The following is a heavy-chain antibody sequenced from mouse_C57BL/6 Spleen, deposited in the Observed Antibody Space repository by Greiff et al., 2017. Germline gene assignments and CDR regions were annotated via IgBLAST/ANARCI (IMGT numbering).Heavy chain of an antibody. CDR3: ERQDSAGYLDY. CDR1: GFTFSDYG. D-gene: IGHD3-2*02. J-gene: IGHJ2*01. V-gene: IGHV5-15*01. Sequence: EVQGVESGGGLVQPGGSLKLSCAASGFTFSDYGMAWVRQAPRKGPEWVAFISNLAYSIYYADTVTGRFTISRENAKNTLYLGMSSLRSEDTAMYYCERQDSAGYLDYWGQGTTLTVSS. CDR2: ISNLAYSI.